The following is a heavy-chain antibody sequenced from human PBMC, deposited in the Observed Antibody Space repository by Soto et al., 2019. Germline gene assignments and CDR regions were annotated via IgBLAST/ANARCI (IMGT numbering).Heavy chain of an antibody. D-gene: IGHD2-2*01. CDR2: IYYSGST. CDR1: GGSISSYY. CDR3: ARNFRSSTYYYYYMDV. V-gene: IGHV4-59*01. J-gene: IGHJ6*03. Sequence: QVQLQESGPGLVKPSETLSLTCTVSGGSISSYYWRLIRQPPGKGLEWIGYIYYSGSTNYNPSLKSRVTISVDTSKTPFSLKLSSVTAADTAVYYCARNFRSSTYYYYYMDVWGEGTTVTVSS.